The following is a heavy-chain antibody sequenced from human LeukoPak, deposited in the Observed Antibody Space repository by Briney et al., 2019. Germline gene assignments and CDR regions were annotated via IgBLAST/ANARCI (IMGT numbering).Heavy chain of an antibody. J-gene: IGHJ6*03. CDR3: AGHYYDSSGYFLHYYYYMDV. CDR1: GGSFRGHY. D-gene: IGHD3-22*01. CDR2: INHGGST. Sequence: SETLSLTCAVYGGSFRGHYWIWIRQSPGKGLEWIGEINHGGSTNYNPSLKSRVTISVDTSKNQFSLKLSSVTAADTAVYYCAGHYYDSSGYFLHYYYYMDVWGKGTTVTVSS. V-gene: IGHV4-34*01.